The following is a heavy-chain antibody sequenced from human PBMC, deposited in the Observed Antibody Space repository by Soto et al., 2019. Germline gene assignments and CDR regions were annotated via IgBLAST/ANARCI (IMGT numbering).Heavy chain of an antibody. CDR3: ARVMAAGATTTGFDY. J-gene: IGHJ4*02. Sequence: ASVKVSCKASGGTFSSYAISWVRQAPGQGLEWMGGIIPIFGTANYAQKFQGRVTITADESTSTAYMELSSLRSEDTAVYYCARVMAAGATTTGFDYWGQGTLVTVSS. CDR2: IIPIFGTA. D-gene: IGHD1-26*01. V-gene: IGHV1-69*13. CDR1: GGTFSSYA.